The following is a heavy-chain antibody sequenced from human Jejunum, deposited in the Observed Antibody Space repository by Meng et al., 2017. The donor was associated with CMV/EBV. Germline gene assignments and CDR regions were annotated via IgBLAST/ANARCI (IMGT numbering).Heavy chain of an antibody. V-gene: IGHV3-72*01. CDR2: YFIKVAYYPI. CDR3: ARDSMKGGGFDH. CDR1: GFLLSLTY. D-gene: IGHD3-10*01. Sequence: GFLLSLTYIYWFRQAPGPGLEWVGRYFIKVAYYPIQYAASVRGRFTMSRDDSQNSLFLHMSSLRTEDTAVYYCARDSMKGGGFDHWGQGTLVTVSS. J-gene: IGHJ4*02.